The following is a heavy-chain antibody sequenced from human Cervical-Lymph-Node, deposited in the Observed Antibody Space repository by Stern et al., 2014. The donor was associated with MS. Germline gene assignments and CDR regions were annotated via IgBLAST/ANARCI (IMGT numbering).Heavy chain of an antibody. CDR3: AKGKTVTGTGYGVDV. D-gene: IGHD6-19*01. CDR2: SSCIGGNT. CDR1: GFTFSDYA. V-gene: IGHV3-23*04. J-gene: IGHJ6*02. Sequence: VQLVGSGGGLVQPWKSLRLSCAASGFTFSDYAMTWVRQAPGKALGWVSRSSCIGGNTFSADSVKSRFTISRDSSKDTLHLQMNGLRAEDTAIYHCAKGKTVTGTGYGVDVWGQGTTVVVSS.